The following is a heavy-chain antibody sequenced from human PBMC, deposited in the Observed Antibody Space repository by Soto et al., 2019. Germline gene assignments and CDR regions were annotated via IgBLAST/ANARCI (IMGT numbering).Heavy chain of an antibody. D-gene: IGHD5-18*01. CDR2: ISSSSSYI. V-gene: IGHV3-21*01. CDR3: ARTAGDTAMVKRDS. Sequence: EVQLLQSGGGLVQPGGSLRLSCAASGFTFDSYAMSWVRQTPGKGLQWVSSISSSSSYIYYADSVKGRFTISRDNAKNSLYLQMNSLRVEDTAVYYCARTAGDTAMVKRDSWGQGTLVTVSS. J-gene: IGHJ4*02. CDR1: GFTFDSYA.